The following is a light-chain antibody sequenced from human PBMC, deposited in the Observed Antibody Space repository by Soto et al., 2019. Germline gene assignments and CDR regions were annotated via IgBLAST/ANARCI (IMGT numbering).Light chain of an antibody. CDR1: QGISSA. V-gene: IGKV1-13*02. Sequence: AIQLTQSPPSLSASVGDRVTITCRASQGISSALAWYQQKPGKAPKLLIYDASSLESGVPSRFSGSGSGTDFTLTISSLQSEDFAPHPPQPSNSPPPTLGGATNVDI. CDR2: DAS. CDR3: QPSNSPPPT. J-gene: IGKJ4*01.